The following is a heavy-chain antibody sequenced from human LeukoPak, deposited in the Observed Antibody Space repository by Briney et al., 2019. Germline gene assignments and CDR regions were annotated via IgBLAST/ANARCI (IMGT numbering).Heavy chain of an antibody. V-gene: IGHV4-38-2*01. D-gene: IGHD1-14*01. CDR3: ASTPTVYYYYYMDV. J-gene: IGHJ6*03. CDR1: GYSISSGYY. CDR2: IYHSGNT. Sequence: SETLSLTCAVSGYSISSGYYWGWIRQPPGKGLEWIGSIYHSGNTYYNPSLKSRVTISVDTSKNQFSLKLSSVTAADTAMYYCASTPTVYYYYYMDVWGKGTTVTVSS.